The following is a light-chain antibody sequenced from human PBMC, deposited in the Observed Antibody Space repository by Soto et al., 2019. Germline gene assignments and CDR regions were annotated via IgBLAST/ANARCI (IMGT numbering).Light chain of an antibody. J-gene: IGLJ1*01. V-gene: IGLV1-44*01. Sequence: QSVLTLPPSASGTPGQIVAISFSGSSSNIGSNTVTWYQQLPGTAPKLLIYSTSQRSSGVPGRFSGSKSGASASLSISGLQSEDEADYYCAAWDDRLDVYVFGTGTKVTVL. CDR3: AAWDDRLDVYV. CDR2: STS. CDR1: SSNIGSNT.